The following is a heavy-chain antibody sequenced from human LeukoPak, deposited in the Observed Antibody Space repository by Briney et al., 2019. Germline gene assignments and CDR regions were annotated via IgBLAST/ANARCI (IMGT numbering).Heavy chain of an antibody. D-gene: IGHD6-19*01. J-gene: IGHJ4*02. Sequence: GGSLRLSCAASGFTLSSYAMSWVRQAPGKGLEWVSAISGSGGSTYYADSVKGRFTISRDNSKNTLYLQMNSLRAEDTAVYYCAKYSSGWYSAIDYWGQGTLVTVSS. CDR2: ISGSGGST. CDR3: AKYSSGWYSAIDY. CDR1: GFTLSSYA. V-gene: IGHV3-23*01.